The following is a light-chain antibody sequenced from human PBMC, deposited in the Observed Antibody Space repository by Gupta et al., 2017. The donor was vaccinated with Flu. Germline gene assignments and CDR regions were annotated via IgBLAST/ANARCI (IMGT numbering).Light chain of an antibody. CDR1: RSNIGTNT. CDR2: GNI. CDR3: AAWDDSLNGWV. V-gene: IGLV1-44*01. J-gene: IGLJ3*02. Sequence: GQRVTIYCSGSRSNIGTNTVNWLQQLPGTAPRLLIFGNIYRPSGVPDRFSGSKSGTSASLVISSLQSEDEGDYYCAAWDDSLNGWVFGGGTKLTVL.